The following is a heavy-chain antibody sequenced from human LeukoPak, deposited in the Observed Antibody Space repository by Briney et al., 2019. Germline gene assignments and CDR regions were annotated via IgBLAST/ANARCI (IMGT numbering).Heavy chain of an antibody. CDR1: GFIFSSYW. CDR3: AREVRGVIIYAFDI. J-gene: IGHJ3*02. Sequence: PGGSLRLSCAASGFIFSSYWMSWVRQAPGKGLEWVANIKQDGSEKYYVDSVKGRFTISRDNAKNSLYLQMNSLRAEDTAVYYCAREVRGVIIYAFDIWGQGTMVTVSS. V-gene: IGHV3-7*01. D-gene: IGHD3-10*01. CDR2: IKQDGSEK.